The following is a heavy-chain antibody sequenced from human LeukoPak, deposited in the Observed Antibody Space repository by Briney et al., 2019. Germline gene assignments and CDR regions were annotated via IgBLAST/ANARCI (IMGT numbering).Heavy chain of an antibody. J-gene: IGHJ4*02. CDR1: GFTFSSYG. CDR2: IRYDGSNK. D-gene: IGHD3-10*01. CDR3: AKIWFGELSTDY. Sequence: RGSLRLSCAASGFTFSSYGMHWVRQAPGKGLEWVAFIRYDGSNKYYADSVKGRFTISRDNSKNTLYLQMNSLRAEDTAVYYCAKIWFGELSTDYWGQGTLVTVSS. V-gene: IGHV3-30*02.